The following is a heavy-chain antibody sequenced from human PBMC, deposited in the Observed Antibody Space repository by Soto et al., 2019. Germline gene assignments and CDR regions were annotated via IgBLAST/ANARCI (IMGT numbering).Heavy chain of an antibody. CDR2: INPSGGST. J-gene: IGHJ6*02. CDR3: ARKDDYYDSSGPPPEYYGMDV. V-gene: IGHV1-46*01. Sequence: GLEWMGIINPSGGSTSYAQKFQGRVTMTRDTSTSTVYMELSSLRSEDTAVYYCARKDDYYDSSGPPPEYYGMDVWGQGT. D-gene: IGHD3-22*01.